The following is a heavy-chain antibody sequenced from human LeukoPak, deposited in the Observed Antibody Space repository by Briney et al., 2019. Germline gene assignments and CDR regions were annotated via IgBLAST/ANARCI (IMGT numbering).Heavy chain of an antibody. J-gene: IGHJ6*03. CDR2: IWYDGSNK. V-gene: IGHV3-33*01. Sequence: GGSLRLSCAASGFTFSSHGMHWVRQAPGKGLDWVAVIWYDGSNKYYADSVKGRFTISRDNSKNTLYLQMNSLRAEDTAVYYCARGIWDYSYYYMDVWGKGTTVTVSS. CDR1: GFTFSSHG. CDR3: ARGIWDYSYYYMDV. D-gene: IGHD7-27*01.